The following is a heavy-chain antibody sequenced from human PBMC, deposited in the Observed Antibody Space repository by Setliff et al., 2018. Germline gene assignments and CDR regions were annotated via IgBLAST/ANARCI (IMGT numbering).Heavy chain of an antibody. CDR3: AKGGGRYHSDS. CDR1: GASIRNFY. D-gene: IGHD1-1*01. CDR2: VHFTGST. V-gene: IGHV4-59*01. Sequence: SETLSLTCNVSGASIRNFYWTWIRQPPGKGLEWIGYVHFTGSTNYNPSLKSRVTMSVDVSKSQFSLRLSSVTAADTAVYYCAKGGGRYHSDSWGQGILVTVPQ. J-gene: IGHJ4*02.